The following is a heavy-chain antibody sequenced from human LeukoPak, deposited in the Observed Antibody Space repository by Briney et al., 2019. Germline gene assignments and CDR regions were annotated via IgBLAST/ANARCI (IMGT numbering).Heavy chain of an antibody. D-gene: IGHD6-19*01. CDR3: ARVSSTVAGSDYLAY. Sequence: PGGSLRLSCAASGFTFSNAWMTWVRQAPGKGLEWVGHIKSKTDGGATDYAAPVKGRFTISRDDSKNSLYLQMYSLKTEDTAVYYCARVSSTVAGSDYLAYWGQGTQVTISS. V-gene: IGHV3-15*01. J-gene: IGHJ4*02. CDR2: IKSKTDGGAT. CDR1: GFTFSNAW.